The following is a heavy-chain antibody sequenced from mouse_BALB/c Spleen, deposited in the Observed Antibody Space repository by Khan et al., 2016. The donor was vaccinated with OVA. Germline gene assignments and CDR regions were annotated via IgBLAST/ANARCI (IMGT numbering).Heavy chain of an antibody. CDR1: GYTFTSYW. Sequence: QVQLQQSGAELVKAGASVKMSCKASGYTFTSYWMHWVKQRLGQGLEWFAETNPTNGRTYYNEKFKSKATLTVDKSSSTAYMLLSGLACEDAAVYYCARIKKIVATYFEYWGQGTTTTVSS. V-gene: IGHV1S81*02. CDR2: TNPTNGRT. J-gene: IGHJ2*01. D-gene: IGHD1-1*01. CDR3: ARIKKIVATYFEY.